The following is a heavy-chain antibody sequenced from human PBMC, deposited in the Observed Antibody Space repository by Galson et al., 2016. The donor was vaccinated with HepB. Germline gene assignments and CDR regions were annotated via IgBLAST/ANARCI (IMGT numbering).Heavy chain of an antibody. CDR1: EYTFFNYY. Sequence: SVKVSCKAPEYTFFNYYIHWVRQAPGHGLEWMGVINHSSGTTRYAQRFQGRATMTRDTSTSTVYRELSSLRSEDTAVYFCQVIRGGGCWGQGTLVTVSS. CDR3: QVIRGGGC. J-gene: IGHJ4*02. V-gene: IGHV1-46*01. D-gene: IGHD6-19*01. CDR2: INHSSGTT.